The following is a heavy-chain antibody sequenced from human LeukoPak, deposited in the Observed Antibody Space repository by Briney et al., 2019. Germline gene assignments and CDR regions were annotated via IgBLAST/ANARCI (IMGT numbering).Heavy chain of an antibody. D-gene: IGHD3-10*01. CDR1: GFTFGDYY. J-gene: IGHJ4*02. CDR2: ISSSGSTI. Sequence: GGSLRLSCAASGFTFGDYYMSWIRQAPGKGLEWVSYISSSGSTIYYADSVKGRFTISRDNAKNSLYLQTNSLRAEDTAVYYCARERITMVRGVIVDKNYFDYWGQGTLVTVSS. CDR3: ARERITMVRGVIVDKNYFDY. V-gene: IGHV3-11*01.